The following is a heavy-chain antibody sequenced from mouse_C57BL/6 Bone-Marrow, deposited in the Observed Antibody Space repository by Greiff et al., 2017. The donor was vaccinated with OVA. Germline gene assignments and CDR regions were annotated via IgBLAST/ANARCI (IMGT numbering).Heavy chain of an antibody. V-gene: IGHV14-4*01. CDR3: TTYYGYEPYYAMDY. J-gene: IGHJ4*01. CDR2: IDPENGDT. CDR1: GFNIQDDY. D-gene: IGHD2-2*01. Sequence: EVKLVESGAELVRPGASVKLSCTASGFNIQDDYMHWVKQRPEQGLEWIGWIDPENGDTEYASKFQGKATITADTSSNTAYLQLSSLTSEDTAVYYCTTYYGYEPYYAMDYWGQGTSVTVSS.